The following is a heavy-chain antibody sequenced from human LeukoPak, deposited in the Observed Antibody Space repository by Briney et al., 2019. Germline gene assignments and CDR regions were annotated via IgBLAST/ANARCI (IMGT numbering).Heavy chain of an antibody. Sequence: SETLSLTCTVSGGSISNYYRNWIRQPPGKGLEWIAYIYYSGSTNYNPSLKSRVTISVDTSKNQFSLKLSSVTAADTAVYYCARARYYDSSGYQVWYFDLWGRGTLVTVSS. D-gene: IGHD3-22*01. CDR3: ARARYYDSSGYQVWYFDL. CDR1: GGSISNYY. V-gene: IGHV4-59*01. CDR2: IYYSGST. J-gene: IGHJ2*01.